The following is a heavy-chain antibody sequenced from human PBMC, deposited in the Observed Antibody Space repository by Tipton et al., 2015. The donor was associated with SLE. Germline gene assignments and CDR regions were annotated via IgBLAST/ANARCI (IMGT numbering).Heavy chain of an antibody. V-gene: IGHV3-23*01. J-gene: IGHJ6*02. CDR3: AKDLPERVGPIVVVVAATEYYGMDV. D-gene: IGHD2-15*01. CDR1: GFTFSSYA. CDR2: ISGSGGST. Sequence: GSLRLSCAASGFTFSSYAMSWVRQAPGKGLEWVSAISGSGGSTYYADSVKGRFTISRDNSKNTLYLQMNSLRAEDTAVYYCAKDLPERVGPIVVVVAATEYYGMDVWGQGTTVTVSS.